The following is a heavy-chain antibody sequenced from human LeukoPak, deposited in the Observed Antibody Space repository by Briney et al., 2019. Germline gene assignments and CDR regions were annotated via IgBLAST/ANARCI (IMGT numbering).Heavy chain of an antibody. J-gene: IGHJ5*02. CDR2: INPSGGST. D-gene: IGHD3-10*01. V-gene: IGHV1-46*01. CDR3: ARDGFGNWFDP. Sequence: EASVKVSCKASGYTFTSYYMHWVRQAPGQGLEWMGIINPSGGSTSHAQKFQGRVTMTRDTSTSTVYMELSSLRSEDTAVYYCARDGFGNWFDPWGQGTLVTVSS. CDR1: GYTFTSYY.